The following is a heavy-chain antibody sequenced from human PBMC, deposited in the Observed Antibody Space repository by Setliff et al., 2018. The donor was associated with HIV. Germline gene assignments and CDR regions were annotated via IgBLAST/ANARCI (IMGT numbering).Heavy chain of an antibody. CDR1: GYYFNIDY. J-gene: IGHJ4*02. CDR2: ISPFDDTT. D-gene: IGHD2-2*01. V-gene: IGHV1-46*02. Sequence: ASVKVSCKTFGYYFNIDYLHWVRQAPGQGLEWMGIISPFDDTTNYNPSLKGRVTMSVDTSKNQFSLNLSSVTAADTAVYYCARDRMPMASWVPDKWGQGTLVTVSS. CDR3: ARDRMPMASWVPDK.